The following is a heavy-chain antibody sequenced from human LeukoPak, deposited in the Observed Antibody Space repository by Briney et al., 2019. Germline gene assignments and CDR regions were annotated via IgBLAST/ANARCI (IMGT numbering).Heavy chain of an antibody. CDR3: AKAYYYGSGSYYMGWYYMDV. J-gene: IGHJ6*03. Sequence: GGSLRLSCAASGFTVSSNYMSWVRQAPGKGQEWVSVIYSGGSTYYADSVKGRFTISRDNSKNTLYLQMNSLRAEDTAVYYCAKAYYYGSGSYYMGWYYMDVWGKGTTVTVSS. CDR2: IYSGGST. V-gene: IGHV3-53*01. CDR1: GFTVSSNY. D-gene: IGHD3-10*01.